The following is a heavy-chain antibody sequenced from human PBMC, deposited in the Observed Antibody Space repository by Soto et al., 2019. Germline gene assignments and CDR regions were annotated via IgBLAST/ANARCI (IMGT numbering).Heavy chain of an antibody. J-gene: IGHJ6*02. Sequence: PSETLSLTCTVSGGSISSINNHFSNHYCSWIRQHPGKGLEWIGYIYYSGSTYYNPSLKSRVTISVDTSKNQFSLKLSSVTAADTAVYYCARHNYDSSGTAVDVWGQGTTVTVSS. V-gene: IGHV4-31*03. CDR2: IYYSGST. D-gene: IGHD3-22*01. CDR3: ARHNYDSSGTAVDV. CDR1: GGSISSINNHFSNHY.